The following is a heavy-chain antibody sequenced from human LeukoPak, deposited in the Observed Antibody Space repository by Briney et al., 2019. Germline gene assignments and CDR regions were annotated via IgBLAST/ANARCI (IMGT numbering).Heavy chain of an antibody. V-gene: IGHV3-23*01. CDR3: AKDLMGRDGYNPFDY. Sequence: PGGSLRLSCAASGFTFSTYAMSWVRQAPGKGLEWVSGLSGSAVSTDYADSVKGRFTISRDNSKNTLYLRMNSLRAEDTAVYYCAKDLMGRDGYNPFDYWGQGTLVTVSS. D-gene: IGHD5-24*01. CDR1: GFTFSTYA. J-gene: IGHJ4*02. CDR2: LSGSAVST.